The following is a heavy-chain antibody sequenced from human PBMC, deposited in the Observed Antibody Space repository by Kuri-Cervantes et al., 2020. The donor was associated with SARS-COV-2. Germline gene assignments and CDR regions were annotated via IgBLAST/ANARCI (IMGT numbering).Heavy chain of an antibody. V-gene: IGHV3-48*01. CDR2: ISISSSTI. CDR1: GFTFSSYS. CDR3: ARDLNRYSSSWGTFDI. D-gene: IGHD6-13*01. Sequence: GGSLRLSCAASGFTFSSYSMNWVRQAPGKGLEWVSYISISSSTIYHADSVKGRFTISRDNAKNSLYLQMNSLRAEDTAVYYCARDLNRYSSSWGTFDIWGQGTMVTVPS. J-gene: IGHJ3*02.